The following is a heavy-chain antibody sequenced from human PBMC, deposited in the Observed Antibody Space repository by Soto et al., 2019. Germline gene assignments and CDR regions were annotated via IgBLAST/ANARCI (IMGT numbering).Heavy chain of an antibody. CDR3: ARGVEYPDY. CDR2: IYYSEIT. Sequence: SETLSLTCIVSGGSINSYYWSWIRQPPGKGLEWIGYIYYSEITKYNPSLKSRVTISVDTSKNQFSLRLSFVTAADTAVYYCARGVEYPDYWGQGTLVTVS. D-gene: IGHD2-2*02. J-gene: IGHJ4*02. V-gene: IGHV4-59*01. CDR1: GGSINSYY.